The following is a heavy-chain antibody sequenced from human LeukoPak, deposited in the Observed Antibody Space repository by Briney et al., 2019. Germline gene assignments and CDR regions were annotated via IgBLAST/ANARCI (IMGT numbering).Heavy chain of an antibody. J-gene: IGHJ4*02. CDR2: IYYSGST. V-gene: IGHV4-59*01. CDR1: GGSISSFY. Sequence: SETLSLTCTVSGGSISSFYWSWIRQPPGKGLEWIGYIYYSGSTNYNPSLKSRVTISVDTSKNQFSLKLTSVTAADTAVYYCARAGYCSGGSCYDYLDFWGQGTLVTVSS. CDR3: ARAGYCSGGSCYDYLDF. D-gene: IGHD2-15*01.